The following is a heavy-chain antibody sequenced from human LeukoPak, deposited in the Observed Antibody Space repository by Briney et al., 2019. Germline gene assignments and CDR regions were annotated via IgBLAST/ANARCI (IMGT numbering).Heavy chain of an antibody. V-gene: IGHV4-39*07. CDR1: DGSISSSSYY. J-gene: IGHJ6*03. D-gene: IGHD2-2*01. Sequence: SETLSLTCTVSDGSISSSSYYWGWIRQPPGKGLEWIGNIYYSGSTYYNPSLKSRVTISVDTSKNQFSLKLSSVTAADTAVYYCARWTIVVPAAGEEAYYYYYYMDVWGKGTTVTVSS. CDR3: ARWTIVVPAAGEEAYYYYYYMDV. CDR2: IYYSGST.